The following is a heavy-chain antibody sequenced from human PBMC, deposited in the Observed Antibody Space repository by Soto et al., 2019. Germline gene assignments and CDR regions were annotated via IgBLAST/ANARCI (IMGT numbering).Heavy chain of an antibody. Sequence: XGSLRLSCAASGFTFSSYSMNWVRQAPGKGLEWVSSISSSSSYIYYADSVKGRFTISRDNAKNSLYLQMNSLRAEDTAVYYCAREPPCGYYDSSGYYPCYYGMDVWGQGTTVTVSS. CDR2: ISSSSSYI. V-gene: IGHV3-21*01. CDR1: GFTFSSYS. J-gene: IGHJ6*02. CDR3: AREPPCGYYDSSGYYPCYYGMDV. D-gene: IGHD3-22*01.